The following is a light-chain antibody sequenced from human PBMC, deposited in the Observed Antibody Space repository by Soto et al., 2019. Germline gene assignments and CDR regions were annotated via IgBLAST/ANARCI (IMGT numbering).Light chain of an antibody. CDR3: QHYSIYPRP. V-gene: IGKV1-8*01. CDR2: AAS. J-gene: IGKJ1*01. Sequence: MKHSAAAVSVSTEDRVTITCRASQSISSYLAWYQQKPGKAPKLLIYAASTLQSGVPSRFSGSGSGTDFTLTISCLQSEDFAPYYCQHYSIYPRPFSQGTKVAIK. CDR1: QSISSY.